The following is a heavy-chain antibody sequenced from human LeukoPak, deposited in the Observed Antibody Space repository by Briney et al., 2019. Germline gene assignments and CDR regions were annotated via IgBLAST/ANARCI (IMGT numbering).Heavy chain of an antibody. V-gene: IGHV4-59*01. CDR1: GGSISSYY. D-gene: IGHD3-22*01. J-gene: IGHJ3*02. CDR3: AREHYYDSSGRYAFDI. Sequence: SETLSLTCTVSGGSISSYYWSWIRQPPGKGLEWIGYIYYSGSTNYNPSLKSRVTISADTSKNQFSLKLSSVTAADTAVYYCAREHYYDSSGRYAFDIWGQGTMVTVSS. CDR2: IYYSGST.